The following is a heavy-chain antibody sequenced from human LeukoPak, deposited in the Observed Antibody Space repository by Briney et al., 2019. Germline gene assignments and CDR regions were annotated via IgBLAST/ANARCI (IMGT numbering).Heavy chain of an antibody. D-gene: IGHD6-19*01. CDR3: ARDLKRGYSSGRYSWGTGSSNDY. CDR1: GYTFTSYG. J-gene: IGHJ4*02. CDR2: ISAYNGNT. Sequence: ASVKVSCKASGYTFTSYGISWVRQAPGQGLEWMGWISAYNGNTNYVHSLQGRVTMTTDTSTSTAYMELRSLRSDDTAVYYCARDLKRGYSSGRYSWGTGSSNDYWGQGTLVTVSS. V-gene: IGHV1-18*01.